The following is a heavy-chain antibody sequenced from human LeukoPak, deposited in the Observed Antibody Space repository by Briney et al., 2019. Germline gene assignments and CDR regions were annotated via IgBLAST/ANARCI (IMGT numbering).Heavy chain of an antibody. Sequence: ASVKVSCKASGYTFTSYDINWVRQATGQGLEWMGWMNPNSGNTGYAQKFQGRVTMTRNTSISTAYMELSSLRSEDTAVYYCARVGLRYFDWLTRNWFDPWGQGTLVTVSS. D-gene: IGHD3-9*01. CDR3: ARVGLRYFDWLTRNWFDP. J-gene: IGHJ5*02. CDR1: GYTFTSYD. V-gene: IGHV1-8*01. CDR2: MNPNSGNT.